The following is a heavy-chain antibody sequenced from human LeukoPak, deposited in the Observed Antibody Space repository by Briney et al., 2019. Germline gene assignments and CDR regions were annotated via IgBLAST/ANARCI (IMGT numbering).Heavy chain of an antibody. Sequence: GGSLRLSCAASGITFSSFGMHWVRQAPGKGLEWVAVISYDGSNKYYADSVKGRFTISRDNSKNTLYLQMNSLRAEDTAVYYCAKDISSFSSSWLFDYWGQGTLVTVSS. D-gene: IGHD6-13*01. CDR2: ISYDGSNK. CDR3: AKDISSFSSSWLFDY. CDR1: GITFSSFG. J-gene: IGHJ4*02. V-gene: IGHV3-30*18.